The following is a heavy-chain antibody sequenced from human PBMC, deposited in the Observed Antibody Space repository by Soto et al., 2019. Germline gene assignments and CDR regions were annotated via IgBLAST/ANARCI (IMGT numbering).Heavy chain of an antibody. J-gene: IGHJ5*02. CDR3: ARGYCSSTSCYGWFDP. Sequence: SETLSLTCTVSGGSISSYYWSWIRQPPGKGLEWIGYTYYSGSTNYNPSLKSRVTISVDTSKNQFSLKLSSVTAADTAVYYCARGYCSSTSCYGWFDPWGQGTLVTVSS. CDR1: GGSISSYY. CDR2: TYYSGST. V-gene: IGHV4-59*01. D-gene: IGHD2-2*01.